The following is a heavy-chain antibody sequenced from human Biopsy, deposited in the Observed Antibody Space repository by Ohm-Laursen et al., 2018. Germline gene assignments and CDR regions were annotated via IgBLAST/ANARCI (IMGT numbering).Heavy chain of an antibody. CDR2: ISPSGATT. CDR3: ARAGVGSDGTDSYYYGMYV. CDR1: GNTFATYH. Sequence: GASVKVSCKASGNTFATYHIHWVRQAPGQGLEWMGVISPSGATTSFSQKFQGRITMTRDTSTGTVYMDLNSLGSEDTAVYYCARAGVGSDGTDSYYYGMYVWGPGTTVTVSS. D-gene: IGHD5-24*01. V-gene: IGHV1-46*01. J-gene: IGHJ6*02.